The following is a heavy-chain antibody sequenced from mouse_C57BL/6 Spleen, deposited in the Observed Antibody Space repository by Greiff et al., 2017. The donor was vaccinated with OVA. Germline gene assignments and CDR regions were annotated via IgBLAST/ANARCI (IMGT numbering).Heavy chain of an antibody. J-gene: IGHJ1*03. CDR2: ICGGGST. CDR1: GFSFTSYC. V-gene: IGHV2-9*01. CDR3: AIITKYFDV. D-gene: IGHD1-2*01. Sequence: VQRVESGPGLVAPSQSLSISCTASGFSFTSYCVDWVRQPPGKGLEWLGVICGGGSTNYNSGLMSRQSISKDNSKSKVFCKMNSLQTDDTAMYYCAIITKYFDVWGTGTTVTVSS.